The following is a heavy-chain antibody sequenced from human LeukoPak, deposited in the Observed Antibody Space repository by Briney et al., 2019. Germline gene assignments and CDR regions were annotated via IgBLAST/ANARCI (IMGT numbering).Heavy chain of an antibody. J-gene: IGHJ4*02. CDR2: IRYDGSNK. V-gene: IGHV3-30*02. Sequence: GGSLRLSCAASGFTFSSYGMHWVRQAPGKGLEWVAFIRYDGSNKYYADSVKGRFTISRDNSKNTLYLQMNSLRAEDTAVYYCAKVGPFGLRLGELSPNTLDYWGQGTLVTVSS. D-gene: IGHD3-16*02. CDR3: AKVGPFGLRLGELSPNTLDY. CDR1: GFTFSSYG.